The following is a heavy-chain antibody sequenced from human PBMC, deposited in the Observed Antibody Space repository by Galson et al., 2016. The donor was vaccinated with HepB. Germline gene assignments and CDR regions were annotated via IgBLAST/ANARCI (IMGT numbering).Heavy chain of an antibody. V-gene: IGHV3-64D*06. CDR3: VTDPYCSGGSCRDD. D-gene: IGHD2-15*01. Sequence: SLRLSCAASGFTFNTYIMNWVRQAPGKGLEYVSNINSNGGNTYYADSVKGRFIISRDNSKNTLYLQMSSLRADDTAVYYCVTDPYCSGGSCRDDWGQGTLVTVSS. CDR1: GFTFNTYI. J-gene: IGHJ4*02. CDR2: INSNGGNT.